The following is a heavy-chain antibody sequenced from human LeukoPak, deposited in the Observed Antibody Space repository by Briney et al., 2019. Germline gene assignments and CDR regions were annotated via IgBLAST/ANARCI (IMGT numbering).Heavy chain of an antibody. CDR1: GASITSGSYY. V-gene: IGHV4-61*01. Sequence: PSETLSLTCTVSGASITSGSYYWGWIRQPPGKGLEWIGYINYSETTNYNPSLKRRVTISVDTSKNQFSLRLSSVTAADTAVYYCARGIFGMVINGFDIWGQGTMVTVSS. J-gene: IGHJ3*02. CDR2: INYSETT. D-gene: IGHD3-3*01. CDR3: ARGIFGMVINGFDI.